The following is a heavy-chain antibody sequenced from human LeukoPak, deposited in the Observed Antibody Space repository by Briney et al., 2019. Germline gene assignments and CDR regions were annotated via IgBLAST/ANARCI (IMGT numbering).Heavy chain of an antibody. V-gene: IGHV1-18*01. CDR3: ARERSVIRIVGATRHNWFDP. Sequence: ASVNVSCKASGYTFTIYGISWVRQAPGQGLEWMGWISAYNGNTNYAQKLQGRVTMTTDTSTSTAYMELRSLRSDDTAVYYCARERSVIRIVGATRHNWFDPWGQGTLVAVSS. CDR1: GYTFTIYG. J-gene: IGHJ5*02. CDR2: ISAYNGNT. D-gene: IGHD1-26*01.